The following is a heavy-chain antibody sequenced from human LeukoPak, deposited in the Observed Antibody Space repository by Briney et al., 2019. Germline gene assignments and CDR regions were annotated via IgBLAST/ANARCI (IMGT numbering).Heavy chain of an antibody. V-gene: IGHV4-4*09. D-gene: IGHD4-23*01. J-gene: IGHJ3*02. CDR1: GGSISSYY. CDR3: ARPGYGGNADAFDI. CDR2: IYTSGST. Sequence: SETLSLTCTVSGGSISSYYWSWIRQPPGKGLEWIGYIYTSGSTNYNPSLKSRVTISVDTSKNQFSLKLSSVTAADTAMYYCARPGYGGNADAFDIWGQGTMVTVSS.